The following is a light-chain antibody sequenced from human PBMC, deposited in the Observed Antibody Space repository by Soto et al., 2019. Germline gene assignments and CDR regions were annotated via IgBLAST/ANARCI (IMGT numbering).Light chain of an antibody. J-gene: IGLJ1*01. Sequence: QSVLTQPPSVSGAPGQRVTISCTGSSSNIGAGYDVHWYQQRPGTAPKLLIYGNSNRPSGVPDRFSGSKSGTSASLAITGLQAEDEADYYCQSYDSRLSGYVFGTGIKLTVL. CDR3: QSYDSRLSGYV. CDR2: GNS. CDR1: SSNIGAGYD. V-gene: IGLV1-40*01.